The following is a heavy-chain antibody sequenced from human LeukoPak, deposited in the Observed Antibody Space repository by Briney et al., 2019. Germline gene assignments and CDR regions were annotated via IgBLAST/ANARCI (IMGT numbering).Heavy chain of an antibody. Sequence: PGGSLRLSCVGSGFTLRSYAMSWVRQAPGKGPQWVSRLGISGDYAWYAGSVKGRFTISRDSSKNTLYLQMNSLGAEDTAVYYCAKGTKAHILTAYMRDRWFDPWGQGTLVTVSS. CDR3: AKGTKAHILTAYMRDRWFDP. CDR1: GFTLRSYA. CDR2: LGISGDYA. V-gene: IGHV3-23*01. J-gene: IGHJ5*02. D-gene: IGHD3-9*01.